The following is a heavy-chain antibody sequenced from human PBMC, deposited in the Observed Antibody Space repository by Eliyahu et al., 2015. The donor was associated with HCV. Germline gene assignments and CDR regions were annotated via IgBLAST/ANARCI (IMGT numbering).Heavy chain of an antibody. CDR1: GFTVSSNY. CDR3: ARDGDNLDY. J-gene: IGHJ4*02. D-gene: IGHD7-27*01. Sequence: EVQLVETGGGLKQPGGSLRLSCXASGFTVSSNYMSWVRQAPGKGLEWVSVIYSGGSTYYADSVKGRFTISRDNSKNTLYLQMNSLRAEDTAVYYCARDGDNLDYWGQGTLVTVSS. CDR2: IYSGGST. V-gene: IGHV3-53*02.